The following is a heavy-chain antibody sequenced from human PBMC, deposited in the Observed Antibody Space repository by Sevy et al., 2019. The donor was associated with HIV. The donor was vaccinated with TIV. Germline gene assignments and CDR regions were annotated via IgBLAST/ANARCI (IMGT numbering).Heavy chain of an antibody. J-gene: IGHJ6*02. V-gene: IGHV3-33*01. Sequence: GGSLRLSCAASGFTLSSYGMHWVRQAPGKGLEWVAVIRYDGSNKYYADSVKGRFTISRDNSKNTLYLQMNSLRAEDTAVYYCGRGRLGISISGEWGGGMDVWGQGTTVTVSS. CDR2: IRYDGSNK. D-gene: IGHD3-3*01. CDR3: GRGRLGISISGEWGGGMDV. CDR1: GFTLSSYG.